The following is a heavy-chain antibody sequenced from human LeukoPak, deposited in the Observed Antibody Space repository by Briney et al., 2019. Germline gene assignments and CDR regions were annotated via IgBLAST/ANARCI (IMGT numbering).Heavy chain of an antibody. V-gene: IGHV4-61*02. D-gene: IGHD6-13*01. J-gene: IGHJ3*02. CDR2: IYTSGST. CDR1: GGSISSGSYY. CDR3: ARGDSSSWIGDAFDI. Sequence: PSETLSLTCTVSGGSISSGSYYWSWIRQPAGKGLEWIGRIYTSGSTNYNPSLKSRVTISVDTSKNQFSLKLSSVTAADTAVYYCARGDSSSWIGDAFDIWGQGTMVTVSS.